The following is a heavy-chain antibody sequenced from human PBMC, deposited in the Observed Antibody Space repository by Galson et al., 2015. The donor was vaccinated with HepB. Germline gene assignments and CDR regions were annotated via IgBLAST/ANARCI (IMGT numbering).Heavy chain of an antibody. J-gene: IGHJ4*02. D-gene: IGHD2-15*01. CDR3: AKDGRVVVVAEDDFDY. CDR2: ISGSGGST. CDR1: GFTFSSYA. Sequence: SLRLSCAASGFTFSSYAMSWVRQAPGKGLEWVSAISGSGGSTYYADSVKGRFTISRDNSKNTLYLQMNSLRAEDTAVYYCAKDGRVVVVAEDDFDYWGQGTLVTVSS. V-gene: IGHV3-23*01.